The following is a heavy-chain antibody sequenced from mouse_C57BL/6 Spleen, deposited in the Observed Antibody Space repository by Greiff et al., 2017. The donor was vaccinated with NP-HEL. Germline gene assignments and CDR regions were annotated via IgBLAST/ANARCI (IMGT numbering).Heavy chain of an antibody. CDR2: ISYDGSN. J-gene: IGHJ4*01. CDR3: ASPYGSSYTDAMDY. Sequence: EVQLQESGPGLVKPSQSLSLTCSVTGYSITSGYYWNWIRQFPGNKLEWMGYISYDGSNNYNPSLKNRISITRDTSKNQFFLKLNSVTTEDTATYYCASPYGSSYTDAMDYWGQGTSVTVSS. CDR1: GYSITSGYY. D-gene: IGHD1-1*01. V-gene: IGHV3-6*01.